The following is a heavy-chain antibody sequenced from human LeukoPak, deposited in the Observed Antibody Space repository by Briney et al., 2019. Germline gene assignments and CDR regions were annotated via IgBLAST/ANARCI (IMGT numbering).Heavy chain of an antibody. CDR2: IKQDGSEK. V-gene: IGHV3-7*01. J-gene: IGHJ6*03. D-gene: IGHD4-11*01. Sequence: GGSLRLSCAASGFTFSSYWMSWVRQAPGKGLEWVANIKQDGSEKYYVDSVKGRFTISRDNAKNSLYLQMNSLRAEDTAVYYCARGVGYSNYAYYYMDVWGKGTTVTVSS. CDR3: ARGVGYSNYAYYYMDV. CDR1: GFTFSSYW.